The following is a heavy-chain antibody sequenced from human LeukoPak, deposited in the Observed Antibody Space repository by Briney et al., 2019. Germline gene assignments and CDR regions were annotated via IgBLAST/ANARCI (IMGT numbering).Heavy chain of an antibody. CDR1: GFTFSSYS. Sequence: GGSLRLSCAASGFTFSSYSMNWVRQAPGKGLEWVSSISSSSSYIYYADSVKGRFTISRGNAKNSLYLQMNSLRAEDTAVYYCARDGYSYGPPLDYWGQGTLVTVSS. D-gene: IGHD5-18*01. V-gene: IGHV3-21*01. J-gene: IGHJ4*02. CDR3: ARDGYSYGPPLDY. CDR2: ISSSSSYI.